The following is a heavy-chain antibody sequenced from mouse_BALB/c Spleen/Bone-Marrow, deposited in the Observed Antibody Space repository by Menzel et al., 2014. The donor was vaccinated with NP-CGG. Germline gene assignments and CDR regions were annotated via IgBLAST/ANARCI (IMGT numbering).Heavy chain of an antibody. CDR2: IYPGDGDT. J-gene: IGHJ2*01. CDR3: ARGFPFDY. Sequence: VKLVESGAELARPGASVKLSCKASGYTFTSYRMQWVKQRPGQGLEWIGAIYPGDGDTRYTQKFKGKATLTADKSSSTAYMQLSSLASEDSAVYYCARGFPFDYWGQGTTLTVSS. V-gene: IGHV1-87*01. CDR1: GYTFTSYR.